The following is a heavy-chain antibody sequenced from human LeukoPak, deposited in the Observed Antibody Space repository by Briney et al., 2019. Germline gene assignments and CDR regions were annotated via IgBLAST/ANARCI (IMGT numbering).Heavy chain of an antibody. D-gene: IGHD6-13*01. CDR2: INPNSGGT. V-gene: IGHV1-2*02. CDR1: GYTFTGYY. Sequence: ASVKVSCKASGYTFTGYYMHWVRQAPGQGLEWMGWINPNSGGTNYAQKLQGRVTMTTDTSTSTAYMELRSLRSDDTAVYYCARDPAPTLVLGWFDPWGQGTLVTVSS. J-gene: IGHJ5*02. CDR3: ARDPAPTLVLGWFDP.